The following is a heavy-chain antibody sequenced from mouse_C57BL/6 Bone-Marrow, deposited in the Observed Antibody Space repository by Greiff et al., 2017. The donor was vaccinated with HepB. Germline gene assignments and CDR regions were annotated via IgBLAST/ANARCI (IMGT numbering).Heavy chain of an antibody. V-gene: IGHV1-75*01. CDR3: ARLAWLLPYWYFDV. CDR2: IFPGSGST. D-gene: IGHD2-3*01. Sequence: VKLQESGPELVKPGASVKISCKASGYTFTDYYINWVKQRPGQGLEWIGWIFPGSGSTYYNEKFKGKATLTVDKSSSTAYMLLSSLTSEDSAVYFCARLAWLLPYWYFDVWGTGTTVTVSS. CDR1: GYTFTDYY. J-gene: IGHJ1*03.